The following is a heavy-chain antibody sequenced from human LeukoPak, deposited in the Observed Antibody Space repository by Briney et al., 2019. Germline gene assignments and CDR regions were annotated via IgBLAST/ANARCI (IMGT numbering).Heavy chain of an antibody. V-gene: IGHV1-3*01. Sequence: ASVKVSCKASGYTFTSYAMHWVRQAPGQRLEWMGWINAGNGNTKYSQKFQGRVTITRDTSASTAYMELSSLRSEDTAVYYCARSFGSQQLENYYYYYGMDVWGQGTTVTVSS. D-gene: IGHD6-13*01. J-gene: IGHJ6*02. CDR1: GYTFTSYA. CDR2: INAGNGNT. CDR3: ARSFGSQQLENYYYYYGMDV.